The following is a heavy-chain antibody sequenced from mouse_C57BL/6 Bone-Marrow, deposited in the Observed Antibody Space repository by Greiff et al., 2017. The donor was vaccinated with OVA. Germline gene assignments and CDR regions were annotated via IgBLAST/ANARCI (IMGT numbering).Heavy chain of an antibody. CDR2: IWGVGST. J-gene: IGHJ4*01. D-gene: IGHD2-4*01. Sequence: VKLMESGPGLVAPSQSLSITCPVSGFSLTSYGVDWVRQSPGKGLAWLGVIWGVGSTNYNSALKSRLSISKDNSKSQVFLKMNSLQTDDTAMYYCATSYDYDSMDYWGQGTSVTVSS. CDR1: GFSLTSYG. V-gene: IGHV2-6*01. CDR3: ATSYDYDSMDY.